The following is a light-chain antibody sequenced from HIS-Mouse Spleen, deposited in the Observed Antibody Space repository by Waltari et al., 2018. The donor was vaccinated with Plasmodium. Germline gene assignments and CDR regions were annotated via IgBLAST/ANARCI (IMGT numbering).Light chain of an antibody. CDR3: CSYAGSYTYV. V-gene: IGLV2-11*01. J-gene: IGLJ1*01. Sequence: QSALTQPRSVSGSPGQSVTLSCTVTSSDVVGYNYVSWYQQHPGKAPKLMIYDVSKRPSGVPDRFSGSKSGNTASLTISGLQAEDEADYYCCSYAGSYTYVFGTGTKVTVL. CDR1: SSDVVGYNY. CDR2: DVS.